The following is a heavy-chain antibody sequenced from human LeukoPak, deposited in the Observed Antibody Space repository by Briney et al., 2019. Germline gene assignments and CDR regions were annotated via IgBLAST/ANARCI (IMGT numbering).Heavy chain of an antibody. CDR1: GFTFSNYA. CDR3: ARYRCSSTSCFVDY. Sequence: GGSLRLSCAASGFTFSNYAMYWVRQAPGKGVEYVSAISSNGGSTYYANSVKGRFTISRDNSKNTVYLQMGSLRAEDMAVYYCARYRCSSTSCFVDYWGQGTLVTVSS. V-gene: IGHV3-64*01. D-gene: IGHD2-2*01. J-gene: IGHJ4*02. CDR2: ISSNGGST.